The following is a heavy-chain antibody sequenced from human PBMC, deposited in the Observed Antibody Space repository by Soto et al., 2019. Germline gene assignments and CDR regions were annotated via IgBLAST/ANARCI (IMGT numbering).Heavy chain of an antibody. CDR3: ASSVAKYYYYGMDV. CDR1: VGTFSSYA. Sequence: QVQLVQSGAEVKKPGSSVKVSCKASVGTFSSYAISWVRQAPGQGLEWMGGIIPIFGTANYAQKFQGRVTITVDESTSTAYMELSSLRSEDTAVYYCASSVAKYYYYGMDVWGQGTTVTVSS. V-gene: IGHV1-69*12. D-gene: IGHD5-12*01. CDR2: IIPIFGTA. J-gene: IGHJ6*02.